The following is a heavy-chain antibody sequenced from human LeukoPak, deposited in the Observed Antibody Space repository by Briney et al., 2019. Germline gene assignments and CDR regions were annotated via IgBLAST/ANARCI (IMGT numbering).Heavy chain of an antibody. J-gene: IGHJ4*02. CDR3: ARNEHYDSWSGYLGYFDY. CDR2: IYTTGST. V-gene: IGHV4-61*09. Sequence: SETLSLTCTVTGGSISSGSYYWSWIRQAAGKGLEWIGHIYTTGSTNYNPSLKSRVTISVDTAKNQFSLKLSSVTAADTAVYYCARNEHYDSWSGYLGYFDYWGQGTLVTVSS. D-gene: IGHD3-3*01. CDR1: GGSISSGSYY.